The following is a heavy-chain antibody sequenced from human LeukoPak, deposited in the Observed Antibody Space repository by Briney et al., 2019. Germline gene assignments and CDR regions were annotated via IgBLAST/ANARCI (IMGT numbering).Heavy chain of an antibody. Sequence: SVKVSCKASGGTFSSYAISWVRQAPGRGLEWMGGIIPIFGTANYAQKFQGRVTITADESTSTAYMELSSLRSEDTAVYYCARGWGYSYGFDYWGQGTLVTVSS. CDR1: GGTFSSYA. J-gene: IGHJ4*02. CDR2: IIPIFGTA. V-gene: IGHV1-69*13. D-gene: IGHD5-18*01. CDR3: ARGWGYSYGFDY.